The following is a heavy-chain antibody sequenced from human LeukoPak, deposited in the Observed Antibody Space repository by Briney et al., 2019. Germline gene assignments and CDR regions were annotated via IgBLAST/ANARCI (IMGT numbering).Heavy chain of an antibody. V-gene: IGHV3-23*01. CDR3: ARVKKKIGDGYAFDI. Sequence: GGSLRLSCAASGFTFSSYAMSWVRQAPGKGLEWVSTISGSGGSTYYADSVKGRFTISRDNSKNSLYLQMNSLRAEDTAVYYCARVKKKIGDGYAFDIWGQGTMVTVSS. CDR2: ISGSGGST. J-gene: IGHJ3*02. D-gene: IGHD2-21*02. CDR1: GFTFSSYA.